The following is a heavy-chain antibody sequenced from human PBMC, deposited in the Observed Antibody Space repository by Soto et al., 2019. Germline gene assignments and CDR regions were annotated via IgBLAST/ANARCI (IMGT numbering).Heavy chain of an antibody. J-gene: IGHJ6*03. D-gene: IGHD2-2*01. CDR2: IIPILGIA. CDR3: ARSWGYQARNYYYYMDV. Sequence: SVKVSCKASGGTFSSYTISWVRQAPGQGLEWMGRIIPILGIANYAQKFQGRVTITADKSTSTAYMELSSLRSEDTAVYYCARSWGYQARNYYYYMDVWGKGTTVTVSS. CDR1: GGTFSSYT. V-gene: IGHV1-69*02.